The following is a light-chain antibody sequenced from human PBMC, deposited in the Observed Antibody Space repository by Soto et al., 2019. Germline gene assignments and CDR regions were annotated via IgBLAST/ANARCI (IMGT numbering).Light chain of an antibody. CDR1: SSDVGGYNY. J-gene: IGLJ2*01. Sequence: QSALTQPASVSGSPGQSITISCTGTSSDVGGYNYVSWYQQHPGKAPKLMIYDVSNRPSGVSNRFSGSKSGNTASLTISWLQDEDEGYYYCSSYTSSSTLVFGGGTKLTVL. CDR2: DVS. V-gene: IGLV2-14*01. CDR3: SSYTSSSTLV.